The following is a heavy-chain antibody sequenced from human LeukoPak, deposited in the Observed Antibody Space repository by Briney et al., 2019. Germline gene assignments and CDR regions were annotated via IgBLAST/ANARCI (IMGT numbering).Heavy chain of an antibody. CDR1: GGSFSGYY. Sequence: SETLSLTCAVYGGSFSGYYWSWIRQPPGKGLEWIGEINHSGSTNYNPSLKSRVTISVDTSKNQFSLKLSSVTAADTAVYYCARLRVLRYFDWLPDAFDIWGQGTMVTVSS. CDR2: INHSGST. J-gene: IGHJ3*02. CDR3: ARLRVLRYFDWLPDAFDI. V-gene: IGHV4-34*01. D-gene: IGHD3-9*01.